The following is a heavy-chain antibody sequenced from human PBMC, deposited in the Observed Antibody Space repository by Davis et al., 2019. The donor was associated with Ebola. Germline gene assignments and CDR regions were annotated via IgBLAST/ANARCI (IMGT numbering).Heavy chain of an antibody. V-gene: IGHV4-34*01. J-gene: IGHJ4*02. D-gene: IGHD5-18*01. Sequence: SETLSLTCAVYGGSFSGYYWSWIRQPPGKGLEWIGYIYYSGSTYYNPSLKSRVTISVDTSKNQFSLKLSSVTAADTAVYYCARVRRGYSYGLIDYWGQGTLVTVSS. CDR1: GGSFSGYY. CDR2: IYYSGST. CDR3: ARVRRGYSYGLIDY.